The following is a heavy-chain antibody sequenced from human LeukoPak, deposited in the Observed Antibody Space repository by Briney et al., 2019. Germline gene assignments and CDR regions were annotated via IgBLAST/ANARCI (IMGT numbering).Heavy chain of an antibody. J-gene: IGHJ2*01. Sequence: GRSLRLSCAASGFTFRNYYMHWVRQAPGKGLEWVAVTSSDLKANYYADSVKGRFTISRDNSKNTLYLQMNSLGAEDTAVYYCARDTSGYCSTSRCYGSWYFDLWGRGTLVTVSS. D-gene: IGHD2-2*01. CDR2: TSSDLKAN. CDR3: ARDTSGYCSTSRCYGSWYFDL. V-gene: IGHV3-30*14. CDR1: GFTFRNYY.